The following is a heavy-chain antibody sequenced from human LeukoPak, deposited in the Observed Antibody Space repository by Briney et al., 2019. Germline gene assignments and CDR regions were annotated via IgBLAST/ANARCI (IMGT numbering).Heavy chain of an antibody. D-gene: IGHD1-20*01. CDR2: ISYDGSNK. CDR1: GFTFSSYG. Sequence: PGGSLRLSCAASGFTFSSYGMHWVRQAPGKGLEWVAVISYDGSNKYYADSVKGRFTISRDNSKNTLYLQMNSLRAEDTAVYDCARLINGNDAIDYWGQGTLVSVSS. J-gene: IGHJ4*02. V-gene: IGHV3-30*03. CDR3: ARLINGNDAIDY.